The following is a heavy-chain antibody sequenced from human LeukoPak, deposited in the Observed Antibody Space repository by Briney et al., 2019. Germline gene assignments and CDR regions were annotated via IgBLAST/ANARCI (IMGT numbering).Heavy chain of an antibody. CDR1: GYTFTSYD. J-gene: IGHJ4*02. D-gene: IGHD3-22*01. V-gene: IGHV1-8*01. CDR2: MNPNSGNT. CDR3: ARGVNYYDSTNADY. Sequence: ASVKVSFKASGYTFTSYDINWVRQATGQGLEWMGWMNPNSGNTGYAQKFQGRVTMTRNTSISTAYMELSSLRFEDTAVYYCARGVNYYDSTNADYWGQGTLVTVSS.